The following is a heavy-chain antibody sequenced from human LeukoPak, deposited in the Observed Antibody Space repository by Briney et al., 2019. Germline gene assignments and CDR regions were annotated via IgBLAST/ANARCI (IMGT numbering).Heavy chain of an antibody. CDR1: GGSINSGSYY. CDR3: AREGKITMVRGVIRYYYMDV. CDR2: IFTSGST. Sequence: PSQTLSLTCTVSGGSINSGSYYWSWIRQPAGKGLEWIGRIFTSGSTKYNPSLKSRVTISVDTSKNQFSLKLSSVTAADTAVYYCAREGKITMVRGVIRYYYMDVWGKGTTVTVSS. D-gene: IGHD3-10*01. V-gene: IGHV4-61*02. J-gene: IGHJ6*03.